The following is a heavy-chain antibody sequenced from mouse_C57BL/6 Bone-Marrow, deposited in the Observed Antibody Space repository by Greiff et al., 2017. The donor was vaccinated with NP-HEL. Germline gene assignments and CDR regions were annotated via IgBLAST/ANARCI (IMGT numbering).Heavy chain of an antibody. Sequence: VQFQQSGPELVKPGASVKISCKASGYAFSSSWMNWVKQRPGKGLEWIGRIYPGDGDTNYNGKFTGKATLTADKSSSTAYMQLSSLTSEDSAVYFCARPYDGSSWFAYWGQGTLVTVSA. V-gene: IGHV1-82*01. CDR2: IYPGDGDT. J-gene: IGHJ3*01. D-gene: IGHD2-3*01. CDR1: GYAFSSSW. CDR3: ARPYDGSSWFAY.